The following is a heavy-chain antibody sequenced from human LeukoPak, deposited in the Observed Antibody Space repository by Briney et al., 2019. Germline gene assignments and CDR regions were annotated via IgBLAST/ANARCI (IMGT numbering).Heavy chain of an antibody. V-gene: IGHV4-4*09. CDR2: IYTSGST. Sequence: SETLSLTCTVSGGSISSYYWSWIRQPPGKGLEWIGYIYTSGSTNYNPSLKSRVTISVDTSKNQFSLKLSSVTAADTAVYYCARNLAYCGGGCYSLAYNWFDPWGQGTLVTVSS. D-gene: IGHD2-21*02. CDR3: ARNLAYCGGGCYSLAYNWFDP. J-gene: IGHJ5*02. CDR1: GGSISSYY.